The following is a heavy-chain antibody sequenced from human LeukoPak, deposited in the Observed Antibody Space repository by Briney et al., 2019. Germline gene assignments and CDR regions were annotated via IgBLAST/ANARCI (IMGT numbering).Heavy chain of an antibody. CDR2: IYTSGST. Sequence: SQTLSLTCTVSGGSISSGSYYWSWIRQPAGKGLEWIGRIYTSGSTNYNPSLKSRVTISVDTSKNQFSLKLSSVTAADTAVYYCAIRYPSRLWFGGIPNDAFDIWGQGTMVTVSS. CDR3: AIRYPSRLWFGGIPNDAFDI. CDR1: GGSISSGSYY. J-gene: IGHJ3*02. V-gene: IGHV4-61*02. D-gene: IGHD3-10*01.